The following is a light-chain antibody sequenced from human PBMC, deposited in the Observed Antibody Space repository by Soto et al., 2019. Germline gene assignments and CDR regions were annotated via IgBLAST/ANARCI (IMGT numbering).Light chain of an antibody. V-gene: IGLV2-14*01. CDR1: SSDVGGYNY. CDR3: SSYTSSSSHVV. CDR2: EVS. Sequence: QSVLTQPASVSGSPGHSITISCTGTSSDVGGYNYVSWYPQHPGNAPKLMIYEVSNRPSGVSHRFSGSKSGNTASLTISGLLTEDEADYYCSSYTSSSSHVVFGGGTKVTVL. J-gene: IGLJ2*01.